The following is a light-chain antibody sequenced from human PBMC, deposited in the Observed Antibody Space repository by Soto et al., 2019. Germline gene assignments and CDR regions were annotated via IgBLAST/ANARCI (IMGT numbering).Light chain of an antibody. CDR3: QSYDSNNQV. J-gene: IGLJ3*02. CDR2: ENN. CDR1: SGSIANNY. Sequence: NFMLTQPHSVSESPGKTLSISCTRSSGSIANNYVQWYQQRPGSAPTTVIYENNQRLSGVPDRFSGSTDGSSNSASLTISGLQTEDEAEYYCQSYDSNNQVFGGGTKLTVL. V-gene: IGLV6-57*04.